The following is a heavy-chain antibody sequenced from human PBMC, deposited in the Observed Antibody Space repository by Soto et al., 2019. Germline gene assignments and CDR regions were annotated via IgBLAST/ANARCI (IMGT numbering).Heavy chain of an antibody. Sequence: QVQLVQSGAEVKKPGSSVKVSCKASGGTFSSYAISWVRQAPGQGLEWMGGIIPIFGTANYAQKFQGRVTITADESTSTAYMELRSLRSEDMAVYYCAGYYGSGTYPRLPFDIWGQGTMVTVSS. CDR3: AGYYGSGTYPRLPFDI. CDR1: GGTFSSYA. CDR2: IIPIFGTA. V-gene: IGHV1-69*01. D-gene: IGHD3-10*01. J-gene: IGHJ3*02.